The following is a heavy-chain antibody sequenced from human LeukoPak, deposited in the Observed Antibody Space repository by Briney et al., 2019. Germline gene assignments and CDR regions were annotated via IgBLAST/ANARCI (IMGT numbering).Heavy chain of an antibody. Sequence: GGSLRLSCAASGFTFRSYWMHWVRQAPGKGLVWVSRINGDGSSTSYTDSLKGRFTISRDNAKNTLYLQTNNLRAEDTAVYYCARGRYYLDYWGQGTLVSVSS. V-gene: IGHV3-74*01. J-gene: IGHJ4*02. CDR3: ARGRYYLDY. CDR2: INGDGSST. CDR1: GFTFRSYW. D-gene: IGHD3-16*01.